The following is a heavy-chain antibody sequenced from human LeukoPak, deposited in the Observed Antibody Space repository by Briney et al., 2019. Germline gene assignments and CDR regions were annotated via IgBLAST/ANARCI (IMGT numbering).Heavy chain of an antibody. D-gene: IGHD4-23*01. Sequence: SETLSPTCTVSGGSFSGYYWSWIRQPPGKGLEWIGYIHYSGSTNYNPSLKSRVSLSVDTSKNQFSLKLSSVTAADTALYYCGRDYGANSPFFDYWGQGTLVTVSS. CDR2: IHYSGST. CDR1: GGSFSGYY. CDR3: GRDYGANSPFFDY. J-gene: IGHJ4*02. V-gene: IGHV4-59*01.